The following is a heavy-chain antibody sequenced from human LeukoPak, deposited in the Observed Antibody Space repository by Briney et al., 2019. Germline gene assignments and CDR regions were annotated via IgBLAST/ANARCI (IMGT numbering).Heavy chain of an antibody. V-gene: IGHV3-23*01. J-gene: IGHJ6*03. CDR1: GFTFSSYA. CDR2: ISGSGASP. Sequence: GGSLRLSCAASGFTFSSYAMSWVRQAPGKGLEWVSAISGSGASPYYADSVKGRFTISRDNSKNTLYLQMNSLRAEDTAVYYCARETSVGYCSSTSCGRGVDYYYYMDVWGKGTTVTVSS. D-gene: IGHD2-2*01. CDR3: ARETSVGYCSSTSCGRGVDYYYYMDV.